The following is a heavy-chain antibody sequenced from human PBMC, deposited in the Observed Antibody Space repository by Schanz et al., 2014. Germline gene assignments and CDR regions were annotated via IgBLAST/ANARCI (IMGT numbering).Heavy chain of an antibody. D-gene: IGHD3-9*01. CDR3: AKHVRSLTGNDY. CDR2: IGGSGDST. Sequence: EVRLLESGGGLVQPGGSLRLSCVASGFTFNSYAMSWVRQTPGKGLEWVSGIGGSGDSTHYADSVKGRFIISRDNSKNTLYLQVNSLRAEDTAVYYCAKHVRSLTGNDYWGQGTLVTVSS. CDR1: GFTFNSYA. V-gene: IGHV3-23*01. J-gene: IGHJ4*02.